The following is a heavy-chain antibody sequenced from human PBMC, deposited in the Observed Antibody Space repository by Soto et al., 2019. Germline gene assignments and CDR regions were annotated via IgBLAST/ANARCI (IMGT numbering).Heavy chain of an antibody. CDR3: ARVDNTAMVIGAFDI. V-gene: IGHV4-59*01. CDR1: GGSISNNY. J-gene: IGHJ3*02. CDR2: IYYSGST. Sequence: SETLSLTCTVAGGSISNNYWSWIRQPPGKGLEWIGYIYYSGSTNYNPSLKSRVTISVDTSKNQFSLKLSSVTAADTAVYYCARVDNTAMVIGAFDIWGQGTMVTVSS. D-gene: IGHD5-18*01.